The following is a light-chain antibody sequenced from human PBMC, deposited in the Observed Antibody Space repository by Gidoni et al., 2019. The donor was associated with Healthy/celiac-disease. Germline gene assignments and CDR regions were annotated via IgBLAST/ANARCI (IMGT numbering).Light chain of an antibody. CDR2: DAS. Sequence: EIVLTKSPATLSLSPGARATLSCRASQSVSSYLAWYQQKPGQAPRLLIYDASNRATGIPARFSGSGSGTDFTLTISSLEPEDFAVYYCQQRSNWPPLTFGGGTKVEIK. CDR3: QQRSNWPPLT. J-gene: IGKJ4*01. CDR1: QSVSSY. V-gene: IGKV3-11*01.